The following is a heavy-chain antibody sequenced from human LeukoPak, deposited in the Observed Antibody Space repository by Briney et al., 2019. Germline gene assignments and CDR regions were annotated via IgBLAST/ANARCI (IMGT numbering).Heavy chain of an antibody. CDR3: ARVCYDILTGYFGSYYYYYYMDV. D-gene: IGHD3-9*01. CDR1: GGSISSYY. J-gene: IGHJ6*03. CDR2: IYYSGST. Sequence: RTSETLSLTCTVSGGSISSYYWSWIRQPPGKGLEWIGYIYYSGSTNYNPSLKSRVTISVDTSKNQFSLKLSSVTAADTAVYYCARVCYDILTGYFGSYYYYYYMDVWGKGTTVTVSS. V-gene: IGHV4-59*01.